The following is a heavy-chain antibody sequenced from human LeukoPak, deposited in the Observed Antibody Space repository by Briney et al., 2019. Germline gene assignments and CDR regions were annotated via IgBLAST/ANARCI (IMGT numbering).Heavy chain of an antibody. CDR1: GYTLTELS. CDR3: ARTLYISAAPGGFDY. J-gene: IGHJ4*02. CDR2: INPKNAAT. V-gene: IGHV1-2*02. Sequence: ASVKVSCKVSGYTLTELSMHWVRQAPGQGLEWMGWINPKNAATNYGQRFQGRVTMTRDTSTGTVYMELNTLRSDDTAVYYCARTLYISAAPGGFDYWGQGTLVTVSS. D-gene: IGHD6-13*01.